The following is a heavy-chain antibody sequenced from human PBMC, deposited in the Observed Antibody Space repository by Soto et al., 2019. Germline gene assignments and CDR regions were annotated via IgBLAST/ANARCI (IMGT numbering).Heavy chain of an antibody. Sequence: GESLNISCKGSGYSFISYWIGWVRQMPGKGLEWMGIIYPGDSDTRYSPSFQGQVTISADKSISTAYLQWSSLKASDTAMYYCARHGVGDILTGQPDYWGQGTLVTVSS. D-gene: IGHD3-9*01. CDR2: IYPGDSDT. J-gene: IGHJ4*02. CDR3: ARHGVGDILTGQPDY. V-gene: IGHV5-51*01. CDR1: GYSFISYW.